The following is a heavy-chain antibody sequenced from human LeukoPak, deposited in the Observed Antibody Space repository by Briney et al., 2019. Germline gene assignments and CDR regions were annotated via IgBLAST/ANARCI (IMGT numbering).Heavy chain of an antibody. V-gene: IGHV3-30*02. CDR1: GFTFSSYW. Sequence: GGSLRLSCAASGFTFSSYWMSWVRQAPGKGLEGVAFIEDDGSIKSHADSVRGRFTISRDNSKNTVSLQMNSLRIEDTALYYCVKGGMTRYAFNNWGPGTMVTVSS. CDR2: IEDDGSIK. CDR3: VKGGMTRYAFNN. J-gene: IGHJ3*02. D-gene: IGHD1-26*01.